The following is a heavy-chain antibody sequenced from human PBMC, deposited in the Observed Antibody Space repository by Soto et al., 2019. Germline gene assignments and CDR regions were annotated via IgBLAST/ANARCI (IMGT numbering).Heavy chain of an antibody. CDR2: INHSGST. Sequence: SETLSLTCAVYGGSFSGYYWSWIRQPPGKGLEWIGEINHSGSTNYNPSLKSRVTISVDTSKNQFSLKLSSVTAADTAVYYCASLKGRHSSGLGYYYYYYMDVWGKGTTVTVSS. CDR3: ASLKGRHSSGLGYYYYYYMDV. D-gene: IGHD6-19*01. V-gene: IGHV4-34*01. CDR1: GGSFSGYY. J-gene: IGHJ6*03.